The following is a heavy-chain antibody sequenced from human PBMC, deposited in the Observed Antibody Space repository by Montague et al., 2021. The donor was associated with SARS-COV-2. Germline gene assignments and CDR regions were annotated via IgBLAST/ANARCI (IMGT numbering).Heavy chain of an antibody. CDR2: IFWDDDK. J-gene: IGHJ4*02. CDR1: GFPLTTSGVA. D-gene: IGHD6-6*01. V-gene: IGHV2-5*02. Sequence: PALVKPTQTLTLTCAVSGFPLTTSGVAVGWIRQPPGKALEWLALIFWDDDKRYSPSLRSRLTISKDTPKNQVVLTVTSMDPVDTAAYYCAHRLPAVAAFDYWGQGTLVTVSS. CDR3: AHRLPAVAAFDY.